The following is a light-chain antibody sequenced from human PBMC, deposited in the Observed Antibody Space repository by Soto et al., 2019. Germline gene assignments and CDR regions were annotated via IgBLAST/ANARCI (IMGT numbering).Light chain of an antibody. CDR2: KAS. Sequence: TQYSGTLSLSPGERATLSCRASQSVSSWLAWYQQKPGKAPKLLIYKASSLESGVPSRFSGSGSGTEFTLTISSLQPDDFATYYCQQYNSYPWTFGQGTKVDIK. CDR1: QSVSSW. J-gene: IGKJ1*01. CDR3: QQYNSYPWT. V-gene: IGKV1-5*03.